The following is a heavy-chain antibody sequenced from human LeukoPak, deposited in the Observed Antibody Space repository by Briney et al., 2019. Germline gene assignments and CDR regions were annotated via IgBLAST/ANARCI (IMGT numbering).Heavy chain of an antibody. V-gene: IGHV4-59*08. D-gene: IGHD3-22*01. CDR2: IYYSGST. CDR3: ARLVRTYYYDSSGYYWDY. Sequence: SETLSLTCTVSGGSISSYYWGWIRQPPGKGLEYIGYIYYSGSTNYNPSLKSRVTISVDTSKNQFSLKLSSVTAADTAVYYCARLVRTYYYDSSGYYWDYWGQGTLVTVSS. J-gene: IGHJ4*02. CDR1: GGSISSYY.